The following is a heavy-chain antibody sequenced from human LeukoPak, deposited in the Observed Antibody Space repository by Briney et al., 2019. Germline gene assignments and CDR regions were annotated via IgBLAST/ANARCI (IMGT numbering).Heavy chain of an antibody. CDR3: ARRLTQYDCFDP. J-gene: IGHJ5*02. Sequence: LSQTLSLTCAISGDSVSSNSVTWNWIRQSPSRGLEWLGRTYYRSTWYNDYAVSVRGRITVNPDTSKNQFSLHLNSVTPEDTAVYYCARRLTQYDCFDPWGQGILVTDSS. CDR2: TYYRSTWYN. CDR1: GDSVSSNSVT. D-gene: IGHD2-2*01. V-gene: IGHV6-1*01.